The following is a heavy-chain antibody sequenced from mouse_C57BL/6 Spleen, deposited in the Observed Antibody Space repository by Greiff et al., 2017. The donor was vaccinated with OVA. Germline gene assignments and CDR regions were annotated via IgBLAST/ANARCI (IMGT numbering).Heavy chain of an antibody. CDR1: GYTFTSYW. CDR2: IDPSDSYT. V-gene: IGHV1-69*01. J-gene: IGHJ4*01. D-gene: IGHD1-1*01. Sequence: QVQLQQPGAELVMPGASVKLSCTASGYTFTSYWMHWVQQRPGKGLEWIGEIDPSDSYTNYNQKFKGKSTLTVDKSASTAHMQLSSLTSEDSAVYYCARRGATVLAMDYWGQGTSVTVSS. CDR3: ARRGATVLAMDY.